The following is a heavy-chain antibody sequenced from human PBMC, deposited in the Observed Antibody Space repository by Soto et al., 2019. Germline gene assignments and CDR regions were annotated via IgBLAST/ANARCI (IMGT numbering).Heavy chain of an antibody. V-gene: IGHV4-34*01. D-gene: IGHD4-17*01. CDR1: GGSFSGYY. Sequence: QVQLQQWGAGLLKPSETLSLTCAVYGGSFSGYYWSWIRQPPGKGLEWIGEINHSGSTNYNPSLKSRVTISADTSKNQFSLKLSSVTAADTAVYYCARDYGDYGVIDYWGQGTLVTVSS. J-gene: IGHJ4*02. CDR3: ARDYGDYGVIDY. CDR2: INHSGST.